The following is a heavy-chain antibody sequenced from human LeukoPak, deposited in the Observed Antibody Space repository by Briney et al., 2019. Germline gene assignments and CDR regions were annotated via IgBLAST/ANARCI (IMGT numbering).Heavy chain of an antibody. CDR1: GFTFSSYA. CDR3: AKGPDGSWYRSYSHY. CDR2: ISYDGSNK. D-gene: IGHD6-13*01. J-gene: IGHJ4*02. V-gene: IGHV3-30*04. Sequence: GRSLRLSCAASGFTFSSYAMHWVRQAPGKGLEWVAVISYDGSNKYYADSVKGRFTISRDNSKNTLYLQMNSLRAEDMALYYCAKGPDGSWYRSYSHYWGQGTLVTVSS.